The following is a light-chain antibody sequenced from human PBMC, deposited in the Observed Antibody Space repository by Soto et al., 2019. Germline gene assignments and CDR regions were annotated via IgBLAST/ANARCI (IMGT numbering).Light chain of an antibody. J-gene: IGKJ1*01. CDR1: QSIGSW. CDR3: QQYDTYPWT. Sequence: DIPMTQSPSTLSASVGDRVTITCRASQSIGSWLAWYQQKPGKAPKLLIYKASSLESGVASRFSGSGSGTEFTLTISSLQPDDFATYYCQQYDTYPWTFGQGTRVEIK. CDR2: KAS. V-gene: IGKV1-5*03.